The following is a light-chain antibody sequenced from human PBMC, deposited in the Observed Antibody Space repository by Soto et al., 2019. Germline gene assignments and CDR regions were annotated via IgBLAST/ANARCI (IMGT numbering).Light chain of an antibody. CDR3: HQYSSSRRT. Sequence: EIVLTQSPGTLSLSPGERVTLSCRAGQSVSSNFLAWYQQKPGQAPRLLIYGASNRAAGIPDRFSGSGSGTDFTLTISRLEPEDFAVYYCHQYSSSRRTFGQGTKVGIK. CDR1: QSVSSNF. J-gene: IGKJ1*01. CDR2: GAS. V-gene: IGKV3-20*01.